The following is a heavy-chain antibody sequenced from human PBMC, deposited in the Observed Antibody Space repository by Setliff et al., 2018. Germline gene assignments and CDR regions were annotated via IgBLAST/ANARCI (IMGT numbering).Heavy chain of an antibody. V-gene: IGHV4-39*07. J-gene: IGHJ6*02. CDR2: IYYSGST. Sequence: PSETLSLTCTVSGGSISSSRYYWGWIRQPPGKGLEWIGSIYYSGSTYYNPSLKGRVTISVDTSKNQFSLKLSSVTAADTAVYYCARVSGMGSPPYYYYYYGMDVWGQGTTVTVSS. D-gene: IGHD6-25*01. CDR1: GGSISSSRYY. CDR3: ARVSGMGSPPYYYYYYGMDV.